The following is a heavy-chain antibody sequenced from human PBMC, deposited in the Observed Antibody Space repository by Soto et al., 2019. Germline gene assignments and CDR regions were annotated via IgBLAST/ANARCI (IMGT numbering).Heavy chain of an antibody. D-gene: IGHD4-17*01. CDR2: IMPIFGTA. Sequence: ASVKVSCKASGGTFSSYAISWVRQAPGQGLEWMGGIMPIFGTANYAQKFQGRVTITADESTSTAYMELSSLRSEDTAVYYCARGNGYGDYAKLYYYYGMDVWGQGTTVTVSS. CDR1: GGTFSSYA. CDR3: ARGNGYGDYAKLYYYYGMDV. V-gene: IGHV1-69*13. J-gene: IGHJ6*02.